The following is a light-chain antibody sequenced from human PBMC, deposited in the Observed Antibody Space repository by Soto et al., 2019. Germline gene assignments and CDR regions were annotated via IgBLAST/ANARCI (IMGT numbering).Light chain of an antibody. V-gene: IGKV3-15*01. J-gene: IGKJ4*01. Sequence: EIVMTQSPATLSVSPGERATLSCRASQSVYSTLAWYQQKPGQAPRLLIYGASTRATGIPARFSGTGSATEFTLTISSLQSEDSAVYYCQQYNKWPLTFSGGTKVEIK. CDR1: QSVYST. CDR2: GAS. CDR3: QQYNKWPLT.